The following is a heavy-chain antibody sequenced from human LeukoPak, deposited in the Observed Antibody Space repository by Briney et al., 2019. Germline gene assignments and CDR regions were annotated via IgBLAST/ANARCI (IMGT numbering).Heavy chain of an antibody. V-gene: IGHV4-39*02. D-gene: IGHD1-26*01. CDR2: IFFSGST. CDR3: AREWEWELRRGAGYFDY. CDR1: GASISNSRDY. Sequence: KPSETLSLICTVSGASISNSRDYWGWIRQPPGKGLEWIGSIFFSGSTYYNPSLKSRAAISVDSSKNQFSLKLSSVTAADTAVYYCAREWEWELRRGAGYFDYWGQGTLVTVSS. J-gene: IGHJ4*02.